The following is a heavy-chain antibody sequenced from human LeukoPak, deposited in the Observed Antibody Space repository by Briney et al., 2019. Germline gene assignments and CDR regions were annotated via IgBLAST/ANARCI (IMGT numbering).Heavy chain of an antibody. CDR3: AREGRVVPAATEPDAFDI. CDR1: GFTFSSYW. J-gene: IGHJ3*02. CDR2: IKQDGSEK. D-gene: IGHD2-2*01. Sequence: GGSLRLSCAASGFTFSSYWMSWVRQAPGKGLEWVANIKQDGSEKYYVDSVKGRFTISRDNAKNSLYLQMNSLRAEDTAVYYCAREGRVVPAATEPDAFDIWGQGTMVTVSS. V-gene: IGHV3-7*01.